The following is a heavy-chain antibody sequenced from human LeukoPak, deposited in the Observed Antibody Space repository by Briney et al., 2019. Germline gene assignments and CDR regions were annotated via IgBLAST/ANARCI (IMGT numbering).Heavy chain of an antibody. Sequence: SETLSLTRIVSGDSISTDHWSWIPQSPGKGLEWIGYINYSGNSEYNPSLKSRVTISVDRSKNQVSLKMRSVTAADTAVYYCARLDCISDTCYNYWALGALVTVSS. CDR2: INYSGNS. J-gene: IGHJ4*02. CDR1: GDSISTDH. CDR3: ARLDCISDTCYNY. D-gene: IGHD2-21*01. V-gene: IGHV4-59*08.